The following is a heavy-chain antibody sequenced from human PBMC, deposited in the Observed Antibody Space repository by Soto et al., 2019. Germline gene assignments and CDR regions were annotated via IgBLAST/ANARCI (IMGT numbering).Heavy chain of an antibody. J-gene: IGHJ3*02. V-gene: IGHV1-3*01. CDR1: GYTFTSYA. CDR3: VRDRGNPDSFDI. D-gene: IGHD3-10*01. CDR2: INAGNGNT. Sequence: ASVKVSCKASGYTFTSYAMHWVRQAPGQTLEWMGWINAGNGNTKYSQKFQDRVTITRDRSMSTAYMELSSLRSEDTAVYYCVRDRGNPDSFDIWGQGTMVTVSS.